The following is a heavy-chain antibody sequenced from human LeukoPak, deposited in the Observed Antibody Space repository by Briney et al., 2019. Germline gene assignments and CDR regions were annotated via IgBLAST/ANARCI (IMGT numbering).Heavy chain of an antibody. CDR2: IYYSGST. Sequence: SETLSLTCTVSGGSVSSGFYYWSWIRQPPGKGLEWIGYIYYSGSTNYNPSLKSRVSISVDTSKNKFSLKLTSVTAADTAVYYCASTMGATTLGDYYYYGMDVWGQGTMVTASS. D-gene: IGHD1-26*01. J-gene: IGHJ6*02. V-gene: IGHV4-61*01. CDR3: ASTMGATTLGDYYYYGMDV. CDR1: GGSVSSGFYY.